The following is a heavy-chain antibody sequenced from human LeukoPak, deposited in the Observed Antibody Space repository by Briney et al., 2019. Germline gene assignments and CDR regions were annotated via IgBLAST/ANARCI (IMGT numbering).Heavy chain of an antibody. D-gene: IGHD3-9*01. CDR2: ISSSGSAI. J-gene: IGHJ4*02. Sequence: PGGSLRLSCAASGFTFSDYYMNWIRQAPGKGLEWVSYISSSGSAIHYADSVNGRCTISRDNAKNSLYLHMNSLRAEDTAVYYCATGDWYSFDYWGQGALVTVSS. CDR3: ATGDWYSFDY. V-gene: IGHV3-11*01. CDR1: GFTFSDYY.